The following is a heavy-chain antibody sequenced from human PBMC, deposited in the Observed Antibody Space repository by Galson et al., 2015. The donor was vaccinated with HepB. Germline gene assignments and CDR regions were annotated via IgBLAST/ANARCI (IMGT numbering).Heavy chain of an antibody. CDR2: IKSKTVGGTT. Sequence: SLRLSCAASGFTFSRAWMSWVRQAPGKGLEWIGRIKSKTVGGTTDYAAPVKGRFTISRDDSRNTLYLQMNSLKSEDTATYYCTAVVIKVSRRFDPWGQGTLVTVSS. J-gene: IGHJ5*02. CDR3: TAVVIKVSRRFDP. V-gene: IGHV3-15*01. CDR1: GFTFSRAW. D-gene: IGHD3-22*01.